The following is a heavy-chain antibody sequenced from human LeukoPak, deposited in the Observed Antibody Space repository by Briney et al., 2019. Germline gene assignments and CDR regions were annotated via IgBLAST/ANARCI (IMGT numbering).Heavy chain of an antibody. CDR3: ARGGSAWLLLGYFDY. J-gene: IGHJ4*02. CDR2: IIPIFGTA. D-gene: IGHD3-22*01. CDR1: GGTFSSYA. Sequence: SVKVSCKASGGTFSSYAISWVRQAPGQGLEWMGGIIPIFGTANYAQKFQGRVTITTDESTSTAYMELSSLRSEDTAVYYCARGGSAWLLLGYFDYWGQGTLVTVSP. V-gene: IGHV1-69*05.